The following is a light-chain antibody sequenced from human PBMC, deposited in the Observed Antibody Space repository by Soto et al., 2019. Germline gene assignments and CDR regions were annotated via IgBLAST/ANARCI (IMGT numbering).Light chain of an antibody. V-gene: IGKV1-9*01. CDR3: QHLNGFPLT. J-gene: IGKJ4*01. CDR2: VAS. Sequence: DIQLTQSPSFLSASVGDRVTITCRASQGISSYLAWYQQKPGKAPKLLMYVASALQSGVPSRFSGSGSGTEFTLTINSLQPEDFASYYCQHLNGFPLTFGGGTKVEIK. CDR1: QGISSY.